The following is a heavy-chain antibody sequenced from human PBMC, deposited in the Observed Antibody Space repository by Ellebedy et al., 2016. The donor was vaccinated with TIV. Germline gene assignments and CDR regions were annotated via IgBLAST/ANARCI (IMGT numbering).Heavy chain of an antibody. J-gene: IGHJ4*02. V-gene: IGHV3-21*01. CDR1: GFTFTYYS. D-gene: IGHD2-21*02. Sequence: GESLKISXVASGFTFTYYSMNWVRQAPGKGLEWVSSSSSSSRYIYYADSVKGRFTISRDNAKNTLYLQMHSLRAEDTAVYYCVRARPYCGGDCFSFGNWGQGSLVTVSS. CDR3: VRARPYCGGDCFSFGN. CDR2: SSSSSRYI.